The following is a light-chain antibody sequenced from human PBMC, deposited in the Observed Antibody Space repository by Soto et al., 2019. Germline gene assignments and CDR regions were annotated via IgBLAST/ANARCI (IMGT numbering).Light chain of an antibody. CDR2: HVS. J-gene: IGLJ2*01. CDR1: SSDVGGYNF. Sequence: QSVLTQPRSVSGSPGQSVTISCTGTSSDVGGYNFVSWYQQHPGKVPRLLIYHVSQRPSGVPNRFSGSRSGNTASLTISGLQADDEADYCSSYAGRYTLIFGGGTKLTVL. V-gene: IGLV2-11*01. CDR3: SSYAGRYTLI.